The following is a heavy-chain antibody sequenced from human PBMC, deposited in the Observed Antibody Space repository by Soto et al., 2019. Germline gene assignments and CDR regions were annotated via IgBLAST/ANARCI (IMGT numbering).Heavy chain of an antibody. V-gene: IGHV4-59*01. CDR3: ARVGLDYGDYSNWFDP. Sequence: SETLSLTCTVSGGSISSYYWSWIRQPPGKGLEWIGYIYYSGSTNYNPSLKSRVTISVDTSKNQFSLKLSSVTAADTAVYYCARVGLDYGDYSNWFDPWGQGTLVTVS. J-gene: IGHJ5*02. CDR2: IYYSGST. D-gene: IGHD4-17*01. CDR1: GGSISSYY.